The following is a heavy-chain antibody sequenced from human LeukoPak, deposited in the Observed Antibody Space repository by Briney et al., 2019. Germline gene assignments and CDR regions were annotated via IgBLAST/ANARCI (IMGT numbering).Heavy chain of an antibody. V-gene: IGHV1-2*02. CDR2: INPNSGGT. Sequence: ASVKVSCKASGYTFTGYYMHWVRQAPGQGLEWMGWINPNSGGTKYAQKFQGRVTLTRDTSISTAYLELSRLKSDDTAVYYCARAYTGFEAFDYWGQGSLVTVSS. CDR3: ARAYTGFEAFDY. CDR1: GYTFTGYY. D-gene: IGHD5-12*01. J-gene: IGHJ4*02.